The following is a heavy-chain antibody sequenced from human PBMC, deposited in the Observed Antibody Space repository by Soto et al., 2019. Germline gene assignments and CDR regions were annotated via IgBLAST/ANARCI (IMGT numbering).Heavy chain of an antibody. CDR3: ARFTAPYYFNY. Sequence: SETLSLTCTVSGGTISSFYWIWIRQPPGRGLEWIGYIYYSGSTNYNPSLKSRVTISVDTSKSQFSLNLSSVTAADTAVYYCARFTAPYYFNYWGQGTLVTVSS. V-gene: IGHV4-59*08. CDR1: GGTISSFY. CDR2: IYYSGST. J-gene: IGHJ4*02.